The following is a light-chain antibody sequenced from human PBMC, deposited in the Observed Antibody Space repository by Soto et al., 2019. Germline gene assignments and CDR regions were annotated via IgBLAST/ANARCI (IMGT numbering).Light chain of an antibody. CDR1: QSVSSN. CDR2: VAS. CDR3: QQYNNWPYT. Sequence: EIVMTQSPDTLSVSPGERATLSCRASQSVSSNLAWYQQKPGQAPRLLIFVASTRATGIPARFSGSGSGTDFTLTISSLQSEDFAVYHCQQYNNWPYTFGQGTTLEIK. V-gene: IGKV3-15*01. J-gene: IGKJ2*01.